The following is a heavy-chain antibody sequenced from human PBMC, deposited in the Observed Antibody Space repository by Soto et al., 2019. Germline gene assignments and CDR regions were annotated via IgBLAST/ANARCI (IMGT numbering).Heavy chain of an antibody. CDR3: AHRRRHANHLPYYFDY. Sequence: SGPTLVNPTQTLTLTCTFSGFSLSTSGVGVSWIRQPPGKALEWLALIFWDDDKRYCPSLRSRLTIAKDTSKNQVVLTMASMEPVDTATYYCAHRRRHANHLPYYFDYWGQGTPVTVSS. CDR2: IFWDDDK. CDR1: GFSLSTSGVG. J-gene: IGHJ4*02. D-gene: IGHD2-2*01. V-gene: IGHV2-5*02.